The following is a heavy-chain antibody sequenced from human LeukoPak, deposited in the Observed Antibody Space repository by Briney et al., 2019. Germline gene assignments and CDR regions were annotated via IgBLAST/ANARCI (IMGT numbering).Heavy chain of an antibody. CDR2: IYYIGST. CDR1: GGSISSSSYY. J-gene: IGHJ6*03. V-gene: IGHV4-39*07. CDR3: ASKLLADDSSGYYYYYYYMDV. Sequence: SETLSLTCTVSGGSISSSSYYWGWIRQPPGKGLEWIGRIYYIGSTYYNTSLKSRVNISVDTSKNQFSLKLSSVTAADTAVYYCASKLLADDSSGYYYYYYYMDVWGKGTTVTVSS. D-gene: IGHD3-22*01.